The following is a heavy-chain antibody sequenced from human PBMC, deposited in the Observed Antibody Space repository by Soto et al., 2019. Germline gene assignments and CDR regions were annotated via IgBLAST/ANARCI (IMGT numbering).Heavy chain of an antibody. CDR2: IYTSGST. V-gene: IGHV4-4*07. Sequence: QVQLQESGPGLVKPSETLSLTCTVSGGSISSYYWSWIRQPAGKGLEWIGRIYTSGSTNYNPSLKSRVTMSVDTSKNQFSLKLSFVTAADTAVYYCAREEVRYFDWLSVFDYWGQGTLVTVSS. CDR1: GGSISSYY. CDR3: AREEVRYFDWLSVFDY. J-gene: IGHJ4*02. D-gene: IGHD3-9*01.